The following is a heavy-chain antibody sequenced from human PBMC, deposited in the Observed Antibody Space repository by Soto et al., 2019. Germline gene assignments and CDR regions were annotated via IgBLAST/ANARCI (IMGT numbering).Heavy chain of an antibody. CDR2: IYPGDSDT. CDR1: GYSFTSYW. V-gene: IGHV5-51*01. J-gene: IGHJ6*02. Sequence: GESLKISCKGSGYSFTSYWIGWVRQMPGEGLEWMGIIYPGDSDTRYSPSFQGQVTISADKSISTAYLQWSSLKASDTAMYYCASPQGYDFWSGYRKTSYYYGMDVWGQGTTVTVSS. CDR3: ASPQGYDFWSGYRKTSYYYGMDV. D-gene: IGHD3-3*01.